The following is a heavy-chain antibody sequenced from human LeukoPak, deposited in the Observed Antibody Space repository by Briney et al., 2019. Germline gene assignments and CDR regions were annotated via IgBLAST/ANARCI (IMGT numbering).Heavy chain of an antibody. CDR3: ARCVAGGDFDY. CDR2: IYYSGST. D-gene: IGHD6-19*01. J-gene: IGHJ4*02. Sequence: SETLSLTCTVSGGSISSSSYYWGWIRQPPGKGLEWIGSIYYSGSTYYNPSLKSRVTISVDTYKNQFSLKLSSVTAADTAVYYCARCVAGGDFDYWGQGTLVTVSS. CDR1: GGSISSSSYY. V-gene: IGHV4-39*01.